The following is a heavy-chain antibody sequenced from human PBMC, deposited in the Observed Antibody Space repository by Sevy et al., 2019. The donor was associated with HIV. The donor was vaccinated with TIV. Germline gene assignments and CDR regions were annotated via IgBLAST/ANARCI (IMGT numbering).Heavy chain of an antibody. D-gene: IGHD3-16*01. CDR1: GFTFSTYE. V-gene: IGHV3-48*03. J-gene: IGHJ4*02. CDR2: MTSGGSGSKE. CDR3: AGDLGWRQSFFDY. Sequence: GGSLRLSCVASGFTFSTYEMNWVRQAPGKGLEWVGCMTSGGSGSKELYADSVKGRFTISRDNGKNSQYLQMNSLRDEDTAVYYCAGDLGWRQSFFDYWGQGTLVTVSS.